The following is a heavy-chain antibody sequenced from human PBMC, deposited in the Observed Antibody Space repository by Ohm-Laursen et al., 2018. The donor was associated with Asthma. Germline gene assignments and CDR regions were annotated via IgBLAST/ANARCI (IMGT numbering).Heavy chain of an antibody. CDR3: ASTSSYSYYYGMDV. Sequence: GSLRLSCAASGLTSNSYWMHWVRRAPGKGLVWVSRISLHGSSISHADSVKGRFTISTDSAKNTLYLQMNSLRPEDTAVYYCASTSSYSYYYGMDVWGQGTTVIVSS. J-gene: IGHJ6*02. CDR1: GLTSNSYW. CDR2: ISLHGSSI. V-gene: IGHV3-74*01.